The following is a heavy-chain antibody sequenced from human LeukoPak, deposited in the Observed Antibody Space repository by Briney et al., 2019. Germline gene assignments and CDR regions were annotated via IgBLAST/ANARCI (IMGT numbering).Heavy chain of an antibody. J-gene: IGHJ2*01. CDR1: GYTFTSSY. D-gene: IGHD3-3*01. CDR2: INPSDGST. Sequence: GASVKVSCKASGYTFTSSYMHWVRQAPGQGLEWMGIINPSDGSTTYAQKFQGRVAMTRDTSTSTVYMELYSLRSEDTAVYYCARGPPTYYDFSSGYSPGLWGRGTLVTVSS. V-gene: IGHV1-46*01. CDR3: ARGPPTYYDFSSGYSPGL.